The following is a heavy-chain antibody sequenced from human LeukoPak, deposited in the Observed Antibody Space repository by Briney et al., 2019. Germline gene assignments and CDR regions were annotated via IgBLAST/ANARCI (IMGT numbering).Heavy chain of an antibody. CDR2: IYYSGST. V-gene: IGHV4-59*01. Sequence: SETLSLTCTVSGGSISGYYWSWIRQPPGKGLEWIGYIYYSGSTNYNPSLKSRVTISVDTSKNQFSLKLSSVTAADTAVYYCARVRGNVYWFDPWGQGTLVTVSS. CDR1: GGSISGYY. CDR3: ARVRGNVYWFDP. J-gene: IGHJ5*02. D-gene: IGHD4-23*01.